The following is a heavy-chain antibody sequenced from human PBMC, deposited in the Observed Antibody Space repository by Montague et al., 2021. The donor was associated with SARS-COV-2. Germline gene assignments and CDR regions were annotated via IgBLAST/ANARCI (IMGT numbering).Heavy chain of an antibody. J-gene: IGHJ6*02. CDR1: GFTFSNSA. V-gene: IGHV3-23*01. D-gene: IGHD3-10*01. CDR2: SSGSGGGT. CDR3: AKDSYYYGLGYGMDV. Sequence: SLRLSCAASGFTFSNSAMSWVRQAPGKGLEWVSGSSGSGGGTHYXDSXKGRFTISRDNSKNVLYLQMNSLRAEDTALYYCAKDSYYYGLGYGMDVWGQGTTVTVSS.